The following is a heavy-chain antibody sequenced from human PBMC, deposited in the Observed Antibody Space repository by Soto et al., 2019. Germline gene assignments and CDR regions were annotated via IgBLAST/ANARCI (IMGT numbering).Heavy chain of an antibody. D-gene: IGHD6-25*01. CDR3: VRMDFRIAAD. CDR1: AFSLRSARMG. J-gene: IGHJ4*02. Sequence: SVPTLVNPTETLTLTCTVSAFSLRSARMGVSWIRQPPGKALEWLAHIFPNDKRSYRTYLRSRLTISKDTSKSQVVLKMTNMDPVDTATYFCVRMDFRIAADWGQGTLVTV. V-gene: IGHV2-26*02. CDR2: IFPNDKR.